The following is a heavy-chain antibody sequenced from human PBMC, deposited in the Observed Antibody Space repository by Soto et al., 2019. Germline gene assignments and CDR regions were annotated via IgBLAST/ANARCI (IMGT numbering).Heavy chain of an antibody. D-gene: IGHD2-2*01. V-gene: IGHV4-59*01. CDR1: GASITQYY. CDR3: ARGYSSSWAPYYSGMDV. Sequence: SETLSLTCTVSGASITQYYWNWIRQSPGKGLEWIASVSSTGSTVYNPSLTSRVTVSLDISKNQFSLKLSSVTAADTAVYYCARGYSSSWAPYYSGMDVWGQGTTVTVSS. J-gene: IGHJ6*02. CDR2: VSSTGST.